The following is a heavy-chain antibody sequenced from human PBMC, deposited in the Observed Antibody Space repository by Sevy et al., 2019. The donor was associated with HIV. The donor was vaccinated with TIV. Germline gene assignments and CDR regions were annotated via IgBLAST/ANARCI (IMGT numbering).Heavy chain of an antibody. CDR3: AKDHNLWSEGGFLHH. CDR1: GFTFSSYA. D-gene: IGHD3-10*01. CDR2: ISYDGNNK. Sequence: GGSLRLSCAAYGFTFSSYAIHWVRQTPGKGLEWVAVISYDGNNKYYADSVKGRFTVSRDNSKNTLYAQMNSLRAEDTAVYYCAKDHNLWSEGGFLHHWGQRTLVTVSS. J-gene: IGHJ1*01. V-gene: IGHV3-30*18.